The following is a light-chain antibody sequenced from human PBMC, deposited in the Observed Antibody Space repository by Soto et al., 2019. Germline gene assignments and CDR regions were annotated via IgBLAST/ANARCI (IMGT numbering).Light chain of an antibody. CDR1: SSDVGGYNY. J-gene: IGLJ2*01. V-gene: IGLV2-11*01. CDR2: DVS. Sequence: QSALTQPRSVSGSPGQSVTISCTGTSSDVGGYNYVSWYQQHPGKAPKLILYDVSQRPSGVPDRFSGSKSDNTASLTISGLQAEDEADYCCCSYAGSSALIFGGGTQLTVL. CDR3: CSYAGSSALI.